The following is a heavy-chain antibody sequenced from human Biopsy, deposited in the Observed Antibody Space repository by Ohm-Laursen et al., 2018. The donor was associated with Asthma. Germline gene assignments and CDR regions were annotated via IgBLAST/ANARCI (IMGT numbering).Heavy chain of an antibody. Sequence: GSSVKVSCKGSRDIFSSYGFSWVRQAPGQGLEWMGGIIPISLTPSYARRFRGRVTISADEYTRTAYMGLSSLRSEDTAVYYCARDPSYFDPSVEGWHLWGQGTMVTVSS. CDR3: ARDPSYFDPSVEGWHL. CDR2: IIPISLTP. D-gene: IGHD3-22*01. CDR1: RDIFSSYG. J-gene: IGHJ3*01. V-gene: IGHV1-69*01.